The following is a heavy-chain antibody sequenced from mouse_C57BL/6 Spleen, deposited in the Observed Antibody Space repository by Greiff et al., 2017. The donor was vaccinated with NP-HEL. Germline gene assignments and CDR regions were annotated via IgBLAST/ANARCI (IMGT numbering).Heavy chain of an antibody. D-gene: IGHD2-4*01. CDR1: GYTFTDYN. Sequence: EVQLQESGPELVKPGASVKMSCKASGYTFTDYNMHWVKQSHGKSLEWIGYINPNNGGTSYNQKFKGKATLTVNKSSSTAYMELRSLTSEDSAVYYCANDYPYYYAMDYWGQGTSVTVSS. CDR3: ANDYPYYYAMDY. V-gene: IGHV1-22*01. CDR2: INPNNGGT. J-gene: IGHJ4*01.